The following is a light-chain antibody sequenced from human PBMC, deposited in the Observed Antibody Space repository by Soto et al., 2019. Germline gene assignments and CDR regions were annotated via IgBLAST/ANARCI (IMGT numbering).Light chain of an antibody. Sequence: EIVLTQSPATLSLSPGERATLSCRASQTVSSSLAWYQQKPGQAPRLLIYEASNRATGIPARFSGGGSGTEFTLTISSLQSEDFAIYYCQPYNNWPLTFGGGTKVDI. CDR1: QTVSSS. CDR3: QPYNNWPLT. J-gene: IGKJ4*01. CDR2: EAS. V-gene: IGKV3-15*01.